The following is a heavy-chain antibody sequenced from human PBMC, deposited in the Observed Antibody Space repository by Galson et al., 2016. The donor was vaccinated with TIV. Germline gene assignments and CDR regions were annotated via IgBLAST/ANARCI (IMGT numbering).Heavy chain of an antibody. CDR2: FSNSDYT. CDR1: GFSVSDNY. J-gene: IGHJ6*02. Sequence: SLRLSCAASGFSVSDNYINWVRQAPGKGLEWVSIFSNSDYTNYADSVKGRFTISRDNSESTLYLQMNSLRAEDTAVYYCARDRRFCGIECYYRYYYGMDVWGQGTTVTVSS. V-gene: IGHV3-66*03. D-gene: IGHD2-21*01. CDR3: ARDRRFCGIECYYRYYYGMDV.